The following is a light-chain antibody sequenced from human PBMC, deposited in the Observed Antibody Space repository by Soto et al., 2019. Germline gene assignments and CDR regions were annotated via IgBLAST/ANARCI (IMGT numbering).Light chain of an antibody. J-gene: IGKJ5*01. CDR3: QQYGNSPIT. Sequence: ETVLTQSPGTLYFSPGERATLSCRASQSVGNSHVAWYQQRRGLPPRLLIYGASNRATGIPDRFGGTGSGTDFTLTISRLEPEDFAVFYCQQYGNSPITFGQGTRLEI. V-gene: IGKV3-20*01. CDR2: GAS. CDR1: QSVGNSH.